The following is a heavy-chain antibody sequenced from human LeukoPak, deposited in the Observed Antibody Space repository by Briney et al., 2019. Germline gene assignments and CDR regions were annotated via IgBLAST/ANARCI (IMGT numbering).Heavy chain of an antibody. CDR1: GFTFSSYA. CDR3: AKDLGYGDGYDY. CDR2: ISGGGGST. V-gene: IGHV3-23*01. Sequence: GGSLRLSCAASGFTFSSYAMSWVRQAPGKGLEWVSAISGGGGSTYYADSVKGRFTISRDNSKNTLYLQMNSLRAEDTAVYYCAKDLGYGDGYDYWGQGTLVTVSS. D-gene: IGHD5-24*01. J-gene: IGHJ4*02.